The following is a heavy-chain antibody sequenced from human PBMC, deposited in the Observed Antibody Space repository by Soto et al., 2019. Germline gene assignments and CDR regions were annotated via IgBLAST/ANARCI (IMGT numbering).Heavy chain of an antibody. CDR2: IIPIFGTA. CDR3: AREADDSSGYYDIFDY. J-gene: IGHJ4*02. Sequence: SVKVSCKASGGTFSSYAISWVRQAPGQGLEWMGGIIPIFGTANYAQKFQGRVTITADESTSTAYMELSSLRSEDTAVYYCAREADDSSGYYDIFDYWGQGTLVTVSS. D-gene: IGHD3-22*01. V-gene: IGHV1-69*13. CDR1: GGTFSSYA.